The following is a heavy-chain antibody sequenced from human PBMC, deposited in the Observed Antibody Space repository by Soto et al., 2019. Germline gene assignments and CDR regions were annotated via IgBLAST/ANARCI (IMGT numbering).Heavy chain of an antibody. CDR1: GFTFSSYG. CDR2: ISYDGSNK. D-gene: IGHD3-10*01. J-gene: IGHJ2*01. Sequence: QVQLVESGGGVVQPGRSLRLSCAASGFTFSSYGMHWVRQAPGKGLEWVAVISYDGSNKYYADSVKGRFTISRDNSKNTLYLQMNSLRAEDTAVYYCAKGGSKRDYWYFDLWGRGTLVTVPS. V-gene: IGHV3-30*18. CDR3: AKGGSKRDYWYFDL.